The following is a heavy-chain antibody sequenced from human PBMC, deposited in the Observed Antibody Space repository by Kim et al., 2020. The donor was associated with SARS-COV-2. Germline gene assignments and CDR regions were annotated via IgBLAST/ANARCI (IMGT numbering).Heavy chain of an antibody. CDR2: ISYDGSNK. D-gene: IGHD2-15*01. J-gene: IGHJ6*02. V-gene: IGHV3-30*18. CDR1: GFTFSSYG. Sequence: GGSLRLSCAASGFTFSSYGMHWVCQAPGKGMERVAVISYDGSNKYYADSVKGRFTISRVNSKNTLYLQMNSLRAEDTAVYYCAKGDCSVGSCYYSYPYYYDGMDVWGQGTTVTVSS. CDR3: AKGDCSVGSCYYSYPYYYDGMDV.